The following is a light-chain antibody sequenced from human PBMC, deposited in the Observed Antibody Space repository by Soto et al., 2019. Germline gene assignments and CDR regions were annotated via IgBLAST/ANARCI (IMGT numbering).Light chain of an antibody. CDR1: SSNIGAGYD. CDR3: QSYDSSLSGYVV. Sequence: QAVVTQPPSVSGAPGQRVTISCTGSSSNIGAGYDVHWYQQLPGTAPKLLIYGNSNRPSGVPDRFSGSKSGTSASLAITGLQAEVEADYYCQSYDSSLSGYVVFGGGTKLTVL. CDR2: GNS. V-gene: IGLV1-40*01. J-gene: IGLJ2*01.